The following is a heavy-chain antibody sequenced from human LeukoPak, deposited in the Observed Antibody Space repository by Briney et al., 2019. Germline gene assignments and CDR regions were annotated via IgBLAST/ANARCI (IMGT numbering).Heavy chain of an antibody. V-gene: IGHV3-7*01. D-gene: IGHD1-26*01. CDR2: IKQDGSEK. Sequence: PGGSLRLSCAASGFTFSNYGMHWVRQAPGKGLEWVANIKQDGSEKYYVDSVKGRFTISRDNAKNSLYLQMNSLRAEDTAVYYCARLGRLYYFDYWGQGTLVTVSS. CDR1: GFTFSNYG. J-gene: IGHJ4*02. CDR3: ARLGRLYYFDY.